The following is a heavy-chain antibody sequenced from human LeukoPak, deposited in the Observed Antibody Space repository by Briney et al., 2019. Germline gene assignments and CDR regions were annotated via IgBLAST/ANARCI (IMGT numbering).Heavy chain of an antibody. CDR1: GFTFSIYA. J-gene: IGHJ4*02. V-gene: IGHV3-23*01. Sequence: GGSLRLSCATSGFTFSIYAMTWVRQAPGKGLEWVSTISGSGGSTYYADSVKGRFTISRDNARNSLYLQMNSLRAEDTAVYYCAKVRGAVDYWGQGTLVTVSS. CDR3: AKVRGAVDY. D-gene: IGHD3-10*01. CDR2: ISGSGGST.